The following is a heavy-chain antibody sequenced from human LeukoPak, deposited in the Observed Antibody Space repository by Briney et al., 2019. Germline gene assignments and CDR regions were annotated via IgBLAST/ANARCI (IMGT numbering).Heavy chain of an antibody. CDR1: GFTFSSYS. J-gene: IGHJ4*02. V-gene: IGHV3-48*01. D-gene: IGHD6-19*01. CDR2: ISSSSSTI. CDR3: AKDISRGWLKNYFDY. Sequence: PGGSLRLSCAASGFTFSSYSMNWVRQAPGKGLEWVSYISSSSSTIYYADSVKGRFTISRDNAKNSLYLQMNSLRAEDTALYYCAKDISRGWLKNYFDYWGQGTLVTVSS.